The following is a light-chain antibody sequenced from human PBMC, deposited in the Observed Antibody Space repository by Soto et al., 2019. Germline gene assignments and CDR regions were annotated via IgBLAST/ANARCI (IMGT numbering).Light chain of an antibody. V-gene: IGKV3-20*01. CDR3: QHYGRSAYT. CDR2: GAS. Sequence: EIVLTQSPGTLSLSPGERATLSCRASQSVSSNYLAWYKQKPGQAPRLLIYGASSRATGIPDRFSGSVSGTDFTLTISSLEPEDFAVYYCQHYGRSAYTFGQGTTLEIK. J-gene: IGKJ2*01. CDR1: QSVSSNY.